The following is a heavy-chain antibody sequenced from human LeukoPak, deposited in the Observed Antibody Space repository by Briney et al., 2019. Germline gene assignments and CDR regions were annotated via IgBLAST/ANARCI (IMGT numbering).Heavy chain of an antibody. J-gene: IGHJ5*02. CDR3: ARGEPITMVRGGRVNWFDP. V-gene: IGHV4-30-4*01. CDR2: IYYSGST. D-gene: IGHD3-10*01. Sequence: SETLSLTCTVSGGSISSGDYYWSWIRQPPGKGLEWIGYIYYSGSTYYNPSLKSRVTISVDTSKNQFSLKLSSVTAADTAVYYCARGEPITMVRGGRVNWFDPWAREPWSPSPQ. CDR1: GGSISSGDYY.